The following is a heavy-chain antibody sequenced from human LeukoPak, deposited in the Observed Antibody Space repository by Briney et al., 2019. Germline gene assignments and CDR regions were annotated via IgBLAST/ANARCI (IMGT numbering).Heavy chain of an antibody. Sequence: GGSLRLSCAASGFTVSSNYMSWVRQAPGKGLEWVSVIYSGGSTYYADSVKGRFTISRDNSKNTLYLQMNSLRAEDTDVYYCARGGYDFWSGYYGYWGQGTLVTVSS. J-gene: IGHJ4*02. CDR3: ARGGYDFWSGYYGY. D-gene: IGHD3-3*01. CDR1: GFTVSSNY. V-gene: IGHV3-53*01. CDR2: IYSGGST.